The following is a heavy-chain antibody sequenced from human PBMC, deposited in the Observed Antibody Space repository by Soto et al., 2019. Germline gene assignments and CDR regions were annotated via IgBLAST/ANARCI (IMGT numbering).Heavy chain of an antibody. D-gene: IGHD3-3*01. CDR1: GGTFSSYA. V-gene: IGHV1-69*13. CDR3: ARDPGLDFWSGYPNDYYYYGMDV. CDR2: IIPIFGTA. Sequence: SVKVSCKASGGTFSSYAISWVRQAPGQGLEWMGGIIPIFGTANYAQKFQGRVTITADESTGTAYMELSSLRSEDTAVYYCARDPGLDFWSGYPNDYYYYGMDVWGQGTTVTVAS. J-gene: IGHJ6*02.